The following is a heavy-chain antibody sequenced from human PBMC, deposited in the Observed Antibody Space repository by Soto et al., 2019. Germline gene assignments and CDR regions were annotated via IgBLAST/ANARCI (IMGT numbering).Heavy chain of an antibody. CDR2: IYYSGST. CDR3: ARYYTSSLCFDY. J-gene: IGHJ4*02. V-gene: IGHV4-59*01. Sequence: SETLSLTCTVSGGSISYYYRSWIRQSPGKGLEWIGYIYYSGSTNYNPSLKSRVTISVDTSKNQFSLRLSSVTAADTAVYYCARYYTSSLCFDYWGQGTLVTVSS. CDR1: GGSISYYY. D-gene: IGHD6-13*01.